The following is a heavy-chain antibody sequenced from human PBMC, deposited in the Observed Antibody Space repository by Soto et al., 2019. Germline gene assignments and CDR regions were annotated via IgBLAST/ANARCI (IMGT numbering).Heavy chain of an antibody. J-gene: IGHJ6*02. CDR3: ARAPSRTPLVRGYNYGMAV. V-gene: IGHV4-30-2*01. D-gene: IGHD3-10*01. Sequence: LQLQESGSRLVKPSQTLSLTCAVSGGSMSSGGFSWSWLRQPPGKGLEWIGSIYHSGGTDYNPSLMSRATIAVDRSKNQFALKLTSMTAADTAVYYCARAPSRTPLVRGYNYGMAVWGQGTTVTVSS. CDR1: GGSMSSGGFS. CDR2: IYHSGGT.